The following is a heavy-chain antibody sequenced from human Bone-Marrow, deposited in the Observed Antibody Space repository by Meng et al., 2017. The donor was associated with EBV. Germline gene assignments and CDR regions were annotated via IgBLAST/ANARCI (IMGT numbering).Heavy chain of an antibody. D-gene: IGHD6-19*01. V-gene: IGHV2-5*02. CDR1: GFSLSTSGMG. CDR3: AHRRSDSGWFGY. CDR2: IYWDDET. Sequence: ITLKASGPTVITPTQTLTLTCTFSGFSLSTSGMGVAWIHQPPGKALEWLALIYWDDETRYSPALKNRLTVTKDSSKNQVVFRMANLDPADTATYYCAHRRSDSGWFGYWGQGTLVTVSS. J-gene: IGHJ4*02.